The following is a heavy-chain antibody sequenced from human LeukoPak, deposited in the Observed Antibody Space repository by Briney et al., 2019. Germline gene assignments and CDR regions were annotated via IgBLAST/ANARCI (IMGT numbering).Heavy chain of an antibody. Sequence: GGFLRLSCAASGLNFSVYYMTWIRQAPGNGLEAPGNGLEWLSHISKTGTTIYYADSVKGRFTISRDNAKNSLYLHMNSLRADDTAVYYCVAGVALDYWGQGALVTVSS. J-gene: IGHJ4*02. CDR3: VAGVALDY. CDR2: ISKTGTTI. V-gene: IGHV3-11*01. CDR1: GLNFSVYY. D-gene: IGHD3-3*01.